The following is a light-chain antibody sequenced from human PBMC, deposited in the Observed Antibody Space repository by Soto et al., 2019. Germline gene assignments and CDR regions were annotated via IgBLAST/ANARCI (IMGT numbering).Light chain of an antibody. CDR1: QSVGRS. Sequence: ETVLTQSPATLSLFPGERATLSCRASQSVGRSLAWYQQKPGQAPRLLIYGVSSRATGIPDRFSGSGADTDFTLTISRLEPEDFAVYYCQQYGSSGTFGQGTKVDNK. CDR2: GVS. CDR3: QQYGSSGT. J-gene: IGKJ1*01. V-gene: IGKV3-20*01.